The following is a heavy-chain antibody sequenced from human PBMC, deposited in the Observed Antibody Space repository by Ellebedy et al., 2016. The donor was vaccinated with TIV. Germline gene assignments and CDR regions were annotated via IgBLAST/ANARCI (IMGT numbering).Heavy chain of an antibody. Sequence: PGGSLRLSCAASGFTFSSYDMHWVRQATGKGLEWVSAIGTAGDTYYPGSVKGRFTISRENAKNSLYLQMNSLRAEDTAVYYCARAPISTVTTIYGMDVWGQGTTVTVSS. J-gene: IGHJ6*02. CDR3: ARAPISTVTTIYGMDV. D-gene: IGHD4-17*01. V-gene: IGHV3-13*01. CDR1: GFTFSSYD. CDR2: IGTAGDT.